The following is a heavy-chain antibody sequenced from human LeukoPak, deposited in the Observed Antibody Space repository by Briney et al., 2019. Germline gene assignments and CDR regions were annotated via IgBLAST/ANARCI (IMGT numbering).Heavy chain of an antibody. CDR3: ARGSSETPYGMDV. V-gene: IGHV1-2*02. J-gene: IGHJ6*02. CDR1: GYTFTGYY. Sequence: ASVKVSCKASGYTFTGYYMHWVRQAPGQGLEWMGWINSNSGGTNYAQKFQGRVTMTRDTSISTAYMELSRLRSDDTAVYYCARGSSETPYGMDVWGQGTTVTVSS. CDR2: INSNSGGT. D-gene: IGHD6-19*01.